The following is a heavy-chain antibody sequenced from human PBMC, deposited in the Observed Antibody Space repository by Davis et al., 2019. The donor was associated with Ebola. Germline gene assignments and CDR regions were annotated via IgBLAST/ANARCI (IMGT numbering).Heavy chain of an antibody. CDR2: INPNSGGT. CDR1: GYTFTSYY. CDR3: TRCRLPYDSFNY. J-gene: IGHJ4*02. V-gene: IGHV1-2*02. Sequence: ASVKVSCKASGYTFTSYYMHWVRQAPGQGLEWMGWINPNSGGTNYAQKLQGRVTMTTDTSTSTAYMELRSLRSDDTAVYYCTRCRLPYDSFNYWGQGTLVTVSS. D-gene: IGHD1-1*01.